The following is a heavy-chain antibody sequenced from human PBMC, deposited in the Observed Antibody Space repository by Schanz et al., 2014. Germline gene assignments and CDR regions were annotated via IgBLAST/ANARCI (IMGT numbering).Heavy chain of an antibody. CDR1: GFTLSSYW. J-gene: IGHJ4*02. D-gene: IGHD2-15*01. CDR2: ISSGSSYA. CDR3: ARDRGYCSGGSCLTFDY. V-gene: IGHV3-48*01. Sequence: EVKLVESGGGAVRPGGSLRLSCAASGFTLSSYWMHWVRQAPGKGLEWVSDISSGSSYANYADSVKGRFTISRDNSKNTLYLQMNTLRAEDTAVYYCARDRGYCSGGSCLTFDYWGQGTLVTVSS.